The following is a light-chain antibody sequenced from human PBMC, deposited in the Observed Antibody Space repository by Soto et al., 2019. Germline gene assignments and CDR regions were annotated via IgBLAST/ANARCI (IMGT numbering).Light chain of an antibody. CDR1: QSVSSS. J-gene: IGKJ1*01. Sequence: EVVMTQSPATLSVSPGGRVTLSCRASQSVSSSLAWYQQKPGQAPRLLIYGASTRATGIPARFSGSGSGTEFTLSISSLQSEDFAVYHCQQYYKSPGPFGQGTKVEIK. CDR3: QQYYKSPGP. CDR2: GAS. V-gene: IGKV3-15*01.